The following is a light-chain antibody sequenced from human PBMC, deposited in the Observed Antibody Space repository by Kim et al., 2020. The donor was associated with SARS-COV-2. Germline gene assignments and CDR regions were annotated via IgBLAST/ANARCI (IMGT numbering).Light chain of an antibody. CDR3: QAWDSSTASYV. J-gene: IGLJ1*01. CDR2: QDS. CDR1: KLGDKY. Sequence: PGQTGSITCSGDKLGDKYACWYKQKPGQSPVMVIYQDSKRPSGIPERFSGSNSGNTATLTISGTQAMDEADYYCQAWDSSTASYVFGTGTKVTVL. V-gene: IGLV3-1*01.